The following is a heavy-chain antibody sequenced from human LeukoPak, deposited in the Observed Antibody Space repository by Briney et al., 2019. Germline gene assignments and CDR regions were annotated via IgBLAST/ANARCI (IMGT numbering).Heavy chain of an antibody. CDR3: ATGTDQLYCSDSTCFAGYFSS. CDR2: IYQKKPP. J-gene: IGHJ4*02. Sequence: PSDTLSLTCSLSPESFSGYYWGWSRHPPGRGLEWIGEIYQKKPPNYNPSLKSRLTISVDTSKKEFYLKMTSVNAADTAVYYCATGTDQLYCSDSTCFAGYFSSWGRGTQVPVSS. V-gene: IGHV4-34*01. D-gene: IGHD2-15*01. CDR1: PESFSGYY.